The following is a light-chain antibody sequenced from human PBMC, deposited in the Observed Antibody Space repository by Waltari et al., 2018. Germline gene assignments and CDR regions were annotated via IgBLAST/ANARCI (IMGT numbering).Light chain of an antibody. V-gene: IGLV10-54*04. CDR2: RDN. CDR1: SEDVDKKG. Sequence: QAGPTQPPSVSHPLRQTATLTCTGNSEDVDKKGATSLQQHQGHPPKLLPYRDNRRPSGISERFFASRSGNTASLTITDLQPEDEADYYCSAWDDSLNTYIFGTGTKVTVL. J-gene: IGLJ1*01. CDR3: SAWDDSLNTYI.